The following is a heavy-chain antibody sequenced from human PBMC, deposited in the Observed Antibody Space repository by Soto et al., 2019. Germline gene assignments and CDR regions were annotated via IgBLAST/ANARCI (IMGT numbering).Heavy chain of an antibody. CDR2: ISPKSTYT. CDR3: ARGGGGGLFEH. Sequence: QVHLVESGGGLVKPGGSLRLSCATSGFPVSDYYMSWIRQAPGKGLEWLSTISPKSTYTNYADSVKGRFTISRDNTKSSLFLQMNSLGVEDTAVYYCARGGGGGLFEHWGQGVLVTVSS. CDR1: GFPVSDYY. V-gene: IGHV3-11*06. D-gene: IGHD2-21*01. J-gene: IGHJ4*02.